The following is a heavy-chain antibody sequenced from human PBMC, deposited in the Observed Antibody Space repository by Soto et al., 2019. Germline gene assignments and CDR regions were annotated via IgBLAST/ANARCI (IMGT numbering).Heavy chain of an antibody. D-gene: IGHD3-3*02. Sequence: SETLSLTCAVSGDSISSGYYWAWIRQPPGKELEWIGSIYHSGTTYYNPSLKSRVTMSVDTSKNQFSLRLRSVTAADTALYFCARHSLALRKNNWFDPWGQGIMVTVSS. V-gene: IGHV4-38-2*01. CDR2: IYHSGTT. CDR3: ARHSLALRKNNWFDP. CDR1: GDSISSGYY. J-gene: IGHJ5*02.